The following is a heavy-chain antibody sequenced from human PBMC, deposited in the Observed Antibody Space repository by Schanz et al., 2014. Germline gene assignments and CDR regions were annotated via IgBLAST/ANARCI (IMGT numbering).Heavy chain of an antibody. CDR1: GYTFRSYT. Sequence: QVQVIQSGPEVKKPGASVKVSCKASGYTFRSYTINWVRHAPGQGLEWMGRIIPITGITNYAQKFQDRFTITADKSTNTVYMELSSLRSDDTAVYYCARDGPGGGSAFDIWGQGTMVTVSS. CDR2: IIPITGIT. V-gene: IGHV1-69*09. D-gene: IGHD3-16*01. J-gene: IGHJ3*02. CDR3: ARDGPGGGSAFDI.